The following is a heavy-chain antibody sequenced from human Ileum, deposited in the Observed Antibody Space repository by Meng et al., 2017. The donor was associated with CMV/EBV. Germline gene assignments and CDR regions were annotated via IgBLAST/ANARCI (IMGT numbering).Heavy chain of an antibody. CDR1: GGSITSGNYY. CDR3: VRQVVAASFDY. Sequence: QGRLQESGPGLVKPSQTLSLTCTVSGGSITSGNYYWSWIRQPPGRGLEWIGYIYYSGSPYYKPSLKSRVTISLDTSKNQFSLNLRSVTATDSAVYYCVRQVVAASFDYWGQGALVTVSS. D-gene: IGHD2-15*01. J-gene: IGHJ4*02. CDR2: IYYSGSP. V-gene: IGHV4-30-4*08.